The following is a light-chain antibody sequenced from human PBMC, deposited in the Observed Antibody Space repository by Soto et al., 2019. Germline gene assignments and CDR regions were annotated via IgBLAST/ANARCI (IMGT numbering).Light chain of an antibody. CDR2: EVY. J-gene: IGLJ1*01. Sequence: QSVLTQPASGSESPGQSITISCTGTSSDVGASNYVSWYQQYPGKAPKLVIYEVYYRPSGVSTRFSGSKSGNTASLIISGLQAEDEADYYCSSYTRSSSYVFGTGTKVIVL. CDR3: SSYTRSSSYV. V-gene: IGLV2-14*01. CDR1: SSDVGASNY.